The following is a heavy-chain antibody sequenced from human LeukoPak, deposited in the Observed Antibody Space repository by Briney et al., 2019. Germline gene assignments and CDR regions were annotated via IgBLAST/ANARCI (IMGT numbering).Heavy chain of an antibody. CDR1: GYTFTGYY. J-gene: IGHJ4*02. V-gene: IGHV1-2*02. CDR3: ARENMLWGSFDS. Sequence: VASVKVSCKASGYTFTGYYMHWVRQAPGQGLEWMGWINPNSGGTNYAQKFQGRVTMTRDTSISTAYMELSRLRSNDTAVYYCARENMLWGSFDSWGQGALVTVSS. CDR2: INPNSGGT. D-gene: IGHD3-10*01.